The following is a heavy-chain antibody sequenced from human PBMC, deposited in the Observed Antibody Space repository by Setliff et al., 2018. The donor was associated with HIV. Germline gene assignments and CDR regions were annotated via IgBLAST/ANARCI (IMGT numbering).Heavy chain of an antibody. Sequence: GGSLRLSCAASGFAFSGHQMSWVRQAPGKGLEWVAKIKQDGSDKYYLDSVKGRFTISRDNAKNSLYLQMVSLRVEDTAVYYCARDPLPCSSPSCYPPGYFDYWGQGTLVTVSS. CDR3: ARDPLPCSSPSCYPPGYFDY. CDR2: IKQDGSDK. D-gene: IGHD2-2*01. CDR1: GFAFSGHQ. J-gene: IGHJ4*02. V-gene: IGHV3-7*01.